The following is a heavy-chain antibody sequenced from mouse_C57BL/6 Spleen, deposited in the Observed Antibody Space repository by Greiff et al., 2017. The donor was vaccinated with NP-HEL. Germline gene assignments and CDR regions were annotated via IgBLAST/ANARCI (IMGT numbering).Heavy chain of an antibody. CDR3: ARPITTVVAPGYFDV. Sequence: QVQLKQSGAELAKPGASVKLSCKASGYTFTSYWMHWVKQRPGQGLEWIGYINPSSGYTKYNQKFKDKATLTADKSSSTAYMQLSSLTYEDSAVYYCARPITTVVAPGYFDVWGTGTTVTVSS. J-gene: IGHJ1*03. V-gene: IGHV1-7*01. CDR2: INPSSGYT. D-gene: IGHD1-1*01. CDR1: GYTFTSYW.